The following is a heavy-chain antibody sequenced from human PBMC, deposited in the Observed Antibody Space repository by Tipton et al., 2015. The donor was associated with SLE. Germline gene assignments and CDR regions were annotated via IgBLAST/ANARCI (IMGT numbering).Heavy chain of an antibody. V-gene: IGHV1-2*02. D-gene: IGHD3-22*01. Sequence: QLVQSGAEVKKPGASVKVSCKASGYTFTSYYMHWVRQAPGQGLEWMGWINHNSGGTNYAQKFQGRVTMTRDTSTSTVYMELRSMRSVETAVYYCAQSSSGYDAFDIWGQGTMVIVSS. CDR2: INHNSGGT. J-gene: IGHJ3*02. CDR1: GYTFTSYY. CDR3: AQSSSGYDAFDI.